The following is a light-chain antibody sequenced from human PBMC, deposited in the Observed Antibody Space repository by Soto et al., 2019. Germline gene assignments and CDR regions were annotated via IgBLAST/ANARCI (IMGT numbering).Light chain of an antibody. CDR3: QQYDSPPTYI. V-gene: IGKV3-20*01. J-gene: IGKJ2*01. CDR2: GAS. CDR1: QSVSSSY. Sequence: EIVLTQSPGTLSLSPGERATLSCRASQSVSSSYLAWYQQKPGQAPRLLIYGASNRATGIPDRFSGSGSGTDFTLTISRLEPEDFAVYYCQQYDSPPTYIFGQGTKLEIK.